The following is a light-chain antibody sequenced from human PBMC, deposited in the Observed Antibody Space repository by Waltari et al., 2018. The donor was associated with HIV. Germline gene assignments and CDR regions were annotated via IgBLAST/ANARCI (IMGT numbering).Light chain of an antibody. CDR2: EVF. J-gene: IGLJ2*01. CDR1: TSDFGLYNF. V-gene: IGLV2-14*01. CDR3: TTFTSNYTVI. Sequence: QSALTQPASVSGSPGQSITISCTGSTSDFGLYNFISWYQQHPGGVPKGIIYEVFSRPSGVSGRFSGSKSGNTAALTISGLQTEDEADYYCTTFTSNYTVIFGGGTKVTVL.